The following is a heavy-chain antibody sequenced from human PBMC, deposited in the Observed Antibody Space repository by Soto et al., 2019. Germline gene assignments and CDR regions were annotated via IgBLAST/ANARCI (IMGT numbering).Heavy chain of an antibody. CDR3: ARLAKMTTVIMTYYYYYMGV. Sequence: GGSLRLSCAASGFMFSDYYLTWIRQTPGKGLEWVAFISANGTTTWYADSLRGRFTISRDNAKKSLYLQVTSLRAEDTAMYYCARLAKMTTVIMTYYYYYMGVWGKGTTVTVSS. CDR2: ISANGTTT. J-gene: IGHJ6*03. D-gene: IGHD4-17*01. CDR1: GFMFSDYY. V-gene: IGHV3-11*01.